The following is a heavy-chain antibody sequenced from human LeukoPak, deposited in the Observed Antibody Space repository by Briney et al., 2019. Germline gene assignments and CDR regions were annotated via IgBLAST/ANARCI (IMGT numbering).Heavy chain of an antibody. CDR1: GFTFDDYA. J-gene: IGHJ4*02. D-gene: IGHD3-22*01. Sequence: PGRSLRLSCAASGFTFDDYAMHWVRQAPGKGLEWVSGIGWNSGSIGYAGSVKGRFTISRDNAKNSLYLQMNSLRAEDMALYYCAKDKYYYDSSGYYLNWGQGTLVTVSS. CDR2: IGWNSGSI. V-gene: IGHV3-9*03. CDR3: AKDKYYYDSSGYYLN.